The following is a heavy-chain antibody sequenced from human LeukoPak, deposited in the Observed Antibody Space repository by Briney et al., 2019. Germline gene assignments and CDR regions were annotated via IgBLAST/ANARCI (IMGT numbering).Heavy chain of an antibody. CDR1: GYSISSGHY. J-gene: IGHJ3*02. Sequence: ASETLSLTCAVSGYSISSGHYWGWIRQPPGKGLEWIGSIYHSGSTYYNPSLKSRVTISVDTFKNQFSLKLSSVTAADTAVYYCASLPHSSSYAFDIWGQGTMVTVSS. CDR2: IYHSGST. CDR3: ASLPHSSSYAFDI. D-gene: IGHD6-6*01. V-gene: IGHV4-38-2*01.